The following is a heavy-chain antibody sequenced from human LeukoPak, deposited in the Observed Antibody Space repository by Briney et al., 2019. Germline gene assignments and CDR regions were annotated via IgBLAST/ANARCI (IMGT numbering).Heavy chain of an antibody. CDR2: IYPGDSDA. V-gene: IGHV5-51*01. J-gene: IGHJ4*02. CDR3: ATPTLGTIGEYLFDY. CDR1: GYSFTTYW. D-gene: IGHD1-7*01. Sequence: GESLKISCKGSGYSFTTYWIGWARQLPGKGLEWMGIIYPGDSDARYSPSFQGRVTISADKSISTAYLQWSTLKASDTAGYYCATPTLGTIGEYLFDYWGQGTLVTVSS.